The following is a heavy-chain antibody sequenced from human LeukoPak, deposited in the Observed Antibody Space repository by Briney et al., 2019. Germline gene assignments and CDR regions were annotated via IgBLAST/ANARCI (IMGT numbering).Heavy chain of an antibody. Sequence: PSETLSLTCAVSGYSISGGFDWGWIRQTPGKGLEWIASIHFSGTTYYNPSLKSRVTISIDTSKDQFFLNLSSVTAADTALYYCARDWAHAPFDMWGQGTMVTVSS. CDR2: IHFSGTT. J-gene: IGHJ3*02. CDR3: ARDWAHAPFDM. D-gene: IGHD7-27*01. V-gene: IGHV4-38-2*02. CDR1: GYSISGGFD.